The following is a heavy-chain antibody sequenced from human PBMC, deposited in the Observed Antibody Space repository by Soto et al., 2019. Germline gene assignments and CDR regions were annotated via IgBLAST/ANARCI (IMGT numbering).Heavy chain of an antibody. CDR1: GFTFSNYA. Sequence: GGSLRLSCAASGFTFSNYAMTWVRQAPGKGLEWVSGISGSGSYTYYADSVKGRFTISRDNSKNILYMQMNSLRAEDTAVYYCAKTYSYDSTGYSTWGQGTLVTVSS. D-gene: IGHD3-22*01. CDR3: AKTYSYDSTGYST. J-gene: IGHJ5*02. CDR2: ISGSGSYT. V-gene: IGHV3-23*01.